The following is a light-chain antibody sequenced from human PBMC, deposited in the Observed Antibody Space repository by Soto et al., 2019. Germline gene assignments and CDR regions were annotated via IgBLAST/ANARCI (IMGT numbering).Light chain of an antibody. CDR1: TGAVTSGHY. Sequence: QAVVTQEPSLTVSPGGTVTLTCGSSTGAVTSGHYPHWFQQKPGQAPRTLIYDTSNRHSWTPARFSGSLLGDKAALTLSDAQPEDEADYYCLLIYVGVGEVFGTGTKLTVL. J-gene: IGLJ1*01. CDR3: LLIYVGVGEV. V-gene: IGLV7-46*01. CDR2: DTS.